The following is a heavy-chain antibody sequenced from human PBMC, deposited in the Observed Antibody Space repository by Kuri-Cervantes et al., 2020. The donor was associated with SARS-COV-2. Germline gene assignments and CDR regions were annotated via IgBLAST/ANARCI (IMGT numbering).Heavy chain of an antibody. CDR1: GFTATSSY. Sequence: GGSLRLSCGATGFTATSSYMSWVRQAPGKGLEWVSTIFAGGSTYYGDSVTGRFTISRHNSNNTLFLQMSSLRPEDTGVYYCARVRIYPYFMDVWGKGTTVTVS. D-gene: IGHD2-21*01. CDR2: IFAGGST. CDR3: ARVRIYPYFMDV. J-gene: IGHJ6*03. V-gene: IGHV3-53*04.